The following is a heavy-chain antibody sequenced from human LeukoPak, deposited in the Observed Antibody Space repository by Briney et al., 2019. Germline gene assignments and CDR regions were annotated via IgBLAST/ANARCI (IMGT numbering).Heavy chain of an antibody. CDR3: AREDRYYYGSGSYRDGAFDI. Sequence: ASVKVSCKASGYTFTSYGISWVRQAPGQGLEWMGWISAYNGNTNYARKLQGRVTMTTDTSTSTAYMELRSLRSDDTAVYYCAREDRYYYGSGSYRDGAFDIWGQGTMVTVSS. V-gene: IGHV1-18*01. CDR2: ISAYNGNT. J-gene: IGHJ3*02. CDR1: GYTFTSYG. D-gene: IGHD3-10*01.